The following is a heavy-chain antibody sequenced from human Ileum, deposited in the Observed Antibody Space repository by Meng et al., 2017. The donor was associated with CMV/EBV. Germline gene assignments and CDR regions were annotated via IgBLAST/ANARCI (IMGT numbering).Heavy chain of an antibody. Sequence: GESLKISCAASGFTFSSYWMHWVRQAPGKGLVWVSRIYSDGSSTNYADSVKGRFTMSRDNARNTLYLQMNSLRVEDTAVYYCGRDLRYSGPSGYYSQLGIDYWGQGTLVTVSS. D-gene: IGHD3-22*01. CDR3: GRDLRYSGPSGYYSQLGIDY. J-gene: IGHJ4*02. CDR1: GFTFSSYW. CDR2: IYSDGSST. V-gene: IGHV3-74*01.